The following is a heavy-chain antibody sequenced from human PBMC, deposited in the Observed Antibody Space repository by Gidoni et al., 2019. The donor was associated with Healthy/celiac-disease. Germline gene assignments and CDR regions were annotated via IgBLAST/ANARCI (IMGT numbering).Heavy chain of an antibody. V-gene: IGHV4-61*01. CDR2: VYYSGST. D-gene: IGHD3-10*01. J-gene: IGHJ4*02. CDR3: ARDTTYYYGSGSYYRFDY. Sequence: QVQLQESGPGLVKPSETLSLTCTVSGGPVSSGSYYWSWIRQPPGKGLEWIGYVYYSGSTNYNPSLKSRVTISVDTSKNQFSLKLSSVTAADTAVYYCARDTTYYYGSGSYYRFDYWGQGTLVTVSS. CDR1: GGPVSSGSYY.